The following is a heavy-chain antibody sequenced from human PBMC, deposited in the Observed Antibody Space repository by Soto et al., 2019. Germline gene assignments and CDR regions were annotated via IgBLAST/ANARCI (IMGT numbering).Heavy chain of an antibody. D-gene: IGHD3-10*01. CDR2: ISGSSNTI. V-gene: IGHV3-48*02. CDR1: GFTLSTYS. CDR3: ARGFDLQYGMDV. Sequence: EVQLVESGGGLIQRGGSLRLSCAASGFTLSTYSLNWVRQAPRKGLEWLSYISGSSNTIYYADSVKGRFTISRDNAKNLLYLQMSSLRDEDTAVYFCARGFDLQYGMDVWGQGTTVTVSS. J-gene: IGHJ6*02.